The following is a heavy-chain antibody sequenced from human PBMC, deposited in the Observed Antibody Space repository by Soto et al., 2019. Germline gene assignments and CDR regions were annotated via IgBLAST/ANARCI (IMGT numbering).Heavy chain of an antibody. CDR1: GFTFSSYA. Sequence: QVQLVESGGGVVQPGRSLRLSCAASGFTFSSYAMHWVRQAPGKGLEWVAVISYDGSNKYYADSVKGRFTISRDNSKNXLXLXXNSLRAEDTAVYYCARDSSYDYVWGSYRYRWYFDLWGRGTLVTVSS. CDR2: ISYDGSNK. D-gene: IGHD3-16*02. J-gene: IGHJ2*01. V-gene: IGHV3-30-3*01. CDR3: ARDSSYDYVWGSYRYRWYFDL.